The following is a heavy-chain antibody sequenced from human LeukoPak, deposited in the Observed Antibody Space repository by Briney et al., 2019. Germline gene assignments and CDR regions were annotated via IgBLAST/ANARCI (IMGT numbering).Heavy chain of an antibody. CDR3: ASLCKSTAARPCTY. V-gene: IGHV1-69*13. CDR1: GGTFSSYA. J-gene: IGHJ4*02. Sequence: GASVKVSCKASGGTFSSYAISWVRQAPGQGLEWMGGIIPIFGTANYAQKFQGRVTITADESTSTAYMELSSLRSEDTAVYYCASLCKSTAARPCTYWGQGTLVTVSS. D-gene: IGHD6-6*01. CDR2: IIPIFGTA.